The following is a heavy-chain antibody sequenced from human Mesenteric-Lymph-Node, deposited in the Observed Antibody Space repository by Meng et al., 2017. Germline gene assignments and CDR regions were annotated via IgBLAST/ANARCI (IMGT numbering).Heavy chain of an antibody. CDR3: ARVAAAGNEWFDP. D-gene: IGHD6-13*01. V-gene: IGHV4-4*02. Sequence: QVQRQEQGPGLVKPSGTLALTGAVAGGSISSINWWTWVRQPPGKGLEWIGEIYHSESTNYNPSLKSRVTISVDKSKNQFSLKLSSVTAADTAVYYCARVAAAGNEWFDPWGQGTLVTVSS. CDR1: GGSISSINW. J-gene: IGHJ5*02. CDR2: IYHSEST.